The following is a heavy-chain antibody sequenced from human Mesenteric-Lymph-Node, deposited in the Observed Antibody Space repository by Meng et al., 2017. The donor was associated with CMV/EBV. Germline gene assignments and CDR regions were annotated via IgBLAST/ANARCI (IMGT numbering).Heavy chain of an antibody. V-gene: IGHV4-34*01. Sequence: QVQLHQWGAGLLKPSGTLSVTFAVYGGSFSGYYWNWIRQSSEKGLEWIGEINHSGSTTYNPSFTSRIIISVDTSTNQISLNMSSVTAADTAVYYCARGSSYDILTGYFDYWGQGALVTVSS. J-gene: IGHJ4*02. CDR3: ARGSSYDILTGYFDY. D-gene: IGHD3-9*01. CDR2: INHSGST. CDR1: GGSFSGYY.